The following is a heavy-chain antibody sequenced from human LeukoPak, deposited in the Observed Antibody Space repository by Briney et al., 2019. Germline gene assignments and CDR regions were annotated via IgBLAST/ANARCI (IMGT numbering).Heavy chain of an antibody. V-gene: IGHV7-4-1*02. Sequence: ASVKVSCKASGYTFTSYDINWVRQATGQGLEWMGWMNPNSGNPTYAQGFTGRFVFSLDTSDNTPYLQISSLQAEDTAVYYCASFFCTSALCYYLDYWGQGTLVTVSS. CDR1: GYTFTSYD. CDR3: ASFFCTSALCYYLDY. CDR2: MNPNSGNP. D-gene: IGHD2-8*01. J-gene: IGHJ4*02.